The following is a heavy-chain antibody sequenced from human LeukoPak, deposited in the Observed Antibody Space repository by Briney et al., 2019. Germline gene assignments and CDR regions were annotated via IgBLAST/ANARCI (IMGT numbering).Heavy chain of an antibody. J-gene: IGHJ4*02. Sequence: GSLRLSCTASGFTFGDFGMNWFRQAPGKGLEWVGFIRSGGATDSAASVRGRFTISRDESKTIAYLQMDNLKAEDTAVYFCTRPLGKDGRTGAYWGPGTLVTVSS. CDR3: TRPLGKDGRTGAY. V-gene: IGHV3-49*03. CDR1: GFTFGDFG. CDR2: IRSGGAT. D-gene: IGHD5-24*01.